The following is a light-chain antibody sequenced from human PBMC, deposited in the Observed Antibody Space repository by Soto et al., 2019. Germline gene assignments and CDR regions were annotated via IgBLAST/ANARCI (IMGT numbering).Light chain of an antibody. V-gene: IGLV2-11*01. CDR3: CSFAGNYIYV. J-gene: IGLJ1*01. CDR1: SSDVGGYNY. CDR2: DVS. Sequence: QSVLTQPRSVSGSPGQSVTISCTGTSSDVGGYNYVSWYLQHPGKAPKVMIYDVSKRPSGVPDRFSGSKSGNTASLTISGLQSEDEADNYCCSFAGNYIYVFGTGTKGTAL.